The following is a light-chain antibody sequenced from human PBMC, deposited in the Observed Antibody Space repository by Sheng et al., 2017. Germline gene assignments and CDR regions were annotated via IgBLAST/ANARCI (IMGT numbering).Light chain of an antibody. V-gene: IGLV3-19*01. CDR2: GKN. CDR3: NSRDTSGNHLGV. Sequence: SSELTQDPAVSVALGQTVRITCQGDSLRRYYASWYQQKPGQAPLLVFYGKNNRPSGIPDRFSGSSSGDTASLTITGTQAEDDADYYCNSRDTSGNHLGVFGGGTKLTVL. CDR1: SLRRYY. J-gene: IGLJ3*02.